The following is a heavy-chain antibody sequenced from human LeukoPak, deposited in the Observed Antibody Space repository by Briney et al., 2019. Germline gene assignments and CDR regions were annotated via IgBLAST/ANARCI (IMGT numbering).Heavy chain of an antibody. D-gene: IGHD6-19*01. CDR3: ATLNIESSSGWFFRS. Sequence: PSETLSLTCHVSVGYITAYYWSCIRQPPGKGLEWIVYAYYSGSNEYNPSLRSRVTMSADASRNQFSLTLSSVTAADTAIYYCATLNIESSSGWFFRSWGQGTLVSVSS. CDR1: VGYITAYY. V-gene: IGHV4-59*01. CDR2: AYYSGSN. J-gene: IGHJ5*02.